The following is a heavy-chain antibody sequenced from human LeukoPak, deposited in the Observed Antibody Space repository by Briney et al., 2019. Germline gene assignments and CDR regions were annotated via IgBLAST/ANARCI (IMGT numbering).Heavy chain of an antibody. CDR2: MNPNSGNT. V-gene: IGHV1-8*02. D-gene: IGHD3-10*01. CDR1: GYTFTNYD. Sequence: ASVKVSCKASGYTFTNYDINWVRQATGQGLEWMGWMNPNSGNTGYAQKFQGRVTMTRNTSISTAYMELSSLRSEDTAVYYCARVGSGSFYYYYYMDVWGKGTTVTISS. J-gene: IGHJ6*03. CDR3: ARVGSGSFYYYYYMDV.